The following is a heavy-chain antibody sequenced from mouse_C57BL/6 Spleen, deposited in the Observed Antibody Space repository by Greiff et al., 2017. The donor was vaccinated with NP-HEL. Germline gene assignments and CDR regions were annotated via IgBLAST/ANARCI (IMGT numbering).Heavy chain of an antibody. J-gene: IGHJ3*01. Sequence: EVKVVESGGGLVKPGGSLKLSCAASGFTFSDYGMHRVRQAPEKGLEWVAYISSGSSTIYYADTVKGRFTISRDNAKNTLFLQMTSLRSEDTAMYYCARDYGSSSWFAYWGQGTLVTVSA. CDR2: ISSGSSTI. CDR1: GFTFSDYG. V-gene: IGHV5-17*01. D-gene: IGHD1-1*01. CDR3: ARDYGSSSWFAY.